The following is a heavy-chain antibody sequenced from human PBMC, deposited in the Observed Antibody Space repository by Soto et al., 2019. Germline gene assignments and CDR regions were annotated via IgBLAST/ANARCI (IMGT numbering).Heavy chain of an antibody. D-gene: IGHD6-13*01. CDR2: MSRSGATI. J-gene: IGHJ6*02. Sequence: PGGSLRLSCAGSGFTFRDYYMSWVRLAPGQGREWVSYMSRSGATIYYADTVKGRFTISRDNAKNSLYLQMNSLRADDTAVYYCARNTVSAAGADYYGLDVWGQGTTVTVSS. CDR1: GFTFRDYY. CDR3: ARNTVSAAGADYYGLDV. V-gene: IGHV3-11*01.